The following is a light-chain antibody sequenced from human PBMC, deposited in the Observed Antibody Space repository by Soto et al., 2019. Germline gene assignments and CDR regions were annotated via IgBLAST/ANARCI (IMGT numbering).Light chain of an antibody. Sequence: DIQMTQSPSSLSASVGNRVTITCQASQSIRNFLNWYQQKPGKAPKVLIYAASSLQSGVPSRFSGSGSGTDFTLTISSLQPEDSATYYCLQHNSYPRTFGQGTKVDIK. CDR2: AAS. CDR3: LQHNSYPRT. CDR1: QSIRNF. V-gene: IGKV1-39*01. J-gene: IGKJ1*01.